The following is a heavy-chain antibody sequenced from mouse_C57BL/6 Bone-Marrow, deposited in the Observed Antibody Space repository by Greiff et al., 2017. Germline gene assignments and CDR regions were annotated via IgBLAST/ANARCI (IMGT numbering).Heavy chain of an antibody. CDR3: ARRGYGNYEGYFDY. CDR1: GYTFTSYW. Sequence: QVQLQQPGAELVKPGASVQLSCKASGYTFTSYWMHWVKQRPGQGLEWIGMIHPNSGSTNYNEKFKSKATLTVDKSSSTAYMQLSSLTSEDSAVYYCARRGYGNYEGYFDYGGQGTTLTVSS. CDR2: IHPNSGST. D-gene: IGHD2-10*02. J-gene: IGHJ2*01. V-gene: IGHV1-64*01.